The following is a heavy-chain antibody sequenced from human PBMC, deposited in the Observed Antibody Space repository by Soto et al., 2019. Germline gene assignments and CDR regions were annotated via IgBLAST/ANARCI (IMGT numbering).Heavy chain of an antibody. Sequence: EVQLVESGGGLVQPGGSLTLSCVASGSTFEDYAMHWVRQAPGKGLEWVAGIYWWSNRIDYADSVRGRFATSRDNAEGSLYLQMNSLTGDDTAFYYCTKDVTAGGADVWGKGTMVTVSS. V-gene: IGHV3-9*01. CDR1: GSTFEDYA. D-gene: IGHD2-21*01. CDR2: IYWWSNRI. CDR3: TKDVTAGGADV. J-gene: IGHJ6*04.